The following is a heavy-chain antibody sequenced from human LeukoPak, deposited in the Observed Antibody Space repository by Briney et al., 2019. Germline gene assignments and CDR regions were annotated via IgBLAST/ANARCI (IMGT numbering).Heavy chain of an antibody. D-gene: IGHD3-9*01. CDR3: AKFLRSLTGYYPLDY. CDR1: GFTFGSYA. CDR2: IGVSGGPT. V-gene: IGHV3-23*01. Sequence: TGGSLRLSCAASGFTFGSYAMTWVRQAPGKGLEWVSTIGVSGGPTYYADSVKGRFTISRDNSKNTLYLQMNSLRAEDTAVYYCAKFLRSLTGYYPLDYWGQGTLVTVSS. J-gene: IGHJ4*02.